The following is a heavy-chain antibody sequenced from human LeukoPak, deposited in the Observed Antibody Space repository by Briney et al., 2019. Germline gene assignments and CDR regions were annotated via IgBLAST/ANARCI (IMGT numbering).Heavy chain of an antibody. Sequence: SSVKVSCTASGGTFSSYAIIWLRQAPGQGLELMGGIIPIFGTANYAQKFQGRVTITADESTSTAYMELSSLRSEDTAVYYCARDRASVWFGESRFDYWGQGTLVTVSS. CDR3: ARDRASVWFGESRFDY. D-gene: IGHD3-10*01. J-gene: IGHJ4*02. CDR1: GGTFSSYA. V-gene: IGHV1-69*13. CDR2: IIPIFGTA.